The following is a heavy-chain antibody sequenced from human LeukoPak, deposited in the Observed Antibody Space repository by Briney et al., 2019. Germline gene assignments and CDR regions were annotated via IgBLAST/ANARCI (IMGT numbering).Heavy chain of an antibody. CDR2: ISAYNGNT. CDR3: ARDGRYSSSSNRFDY. Sequence: VASVKVSCKASGYTFTSYGISWVRQAPGQGLEWMGWISAYNGNTNYAQKLQGRVTMTTDTSTSTAYMELRSLRSDDTAVYYCARDGRYSSSSNRFDYWGQGTLVTVSS. CDR1: GYTFTSYG. J-gene: IGHJ4*02. D-gene: IGHD6-13*01. V-gene: IGHV1-18*01.